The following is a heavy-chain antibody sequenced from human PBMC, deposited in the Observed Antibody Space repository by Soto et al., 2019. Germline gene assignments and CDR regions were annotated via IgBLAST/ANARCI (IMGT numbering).Heavy chain of an antibody. CDR3: ARRAETNGWNGFGADKYYFDS. D-gene: IGHD1-1*01. CDR1: GYTFTSYY. Sequence: GASVKVSCKASGYTFTSYYIYWVRQATGQGLEWMGWMNPNTGNSGYAQKFQGRVTMTSDTSISTAHMELSSLRSEDTAVYYCARRAETNGWNGFGADKYYFDSWGQGTLVNVSS. J-gene: IGHJ4*02. CDR2: MNPNTGNS. V-gene: IGHV1-8*01.